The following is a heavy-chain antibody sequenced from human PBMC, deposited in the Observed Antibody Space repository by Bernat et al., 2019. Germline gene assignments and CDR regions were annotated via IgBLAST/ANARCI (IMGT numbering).Heavy chain of an antibody. CDR2: INHSGST. Sequence: QVQLQQWGAGLLKPSETLSLTCAVYGGSFSGYYWSWIRQPPGKGLEWIGEINHSGSTNYNPSLKSRVTISVDPSKNQFSLKLSSVTAAATAVYYCARGRLYCSGGSCYGTPLTNWFDPWGQGTLVTVSS. D-gene: IGHD2-15*01. J-gene: IGHJ5*02. V-gene: IGHV4-34*01. CDR3: ARGRLYCSGGSCYGTPLTNWFDP. CDR1: GGSFSGYY.